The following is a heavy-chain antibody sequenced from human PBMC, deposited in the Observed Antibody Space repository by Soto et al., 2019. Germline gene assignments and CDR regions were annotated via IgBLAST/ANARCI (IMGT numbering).Heavy chain of an antibody. Sequence: TSETLSLTCTVSGGSISSYYWSWIRQPPGKGLEWIGYIYYSGSTNYNPSLKSRVTISVDTSKNQFSLKLSSVTAADTAVYYCARVTAVAGKGNDAFDIWGQGTMVT. J-gene: IGHJ3*02. CDR3: ARVTAVAGKGNDAFDI. CDR2: IYYSGST. V-gene: IGHV4-59*01. D-gene: IGHD6-19*01. CDR1: GGSISSYY.